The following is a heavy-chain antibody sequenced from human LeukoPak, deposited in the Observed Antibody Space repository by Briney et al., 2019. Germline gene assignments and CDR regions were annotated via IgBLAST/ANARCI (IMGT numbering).Heavy chain of an antibody. CDR1: GYSISSGYY. CDR3: ARDSGQYYYDSSGYYS. Sequence: SEALSLTCTVSGYSISSGYYWGWIRQPPGKGLEWIGSIYHSGSTYYNPSLKSRVTISVDTSKNQFSLKLSSVTAADTAEYYCARDSGQYYYDSSGYYSWGQGTLVTVSS. J-gene: IGHJ4*02. CDR2: IYHSGST. D-gene: IGHD3-22*01. V-gene: IGHV4-38-2*02.